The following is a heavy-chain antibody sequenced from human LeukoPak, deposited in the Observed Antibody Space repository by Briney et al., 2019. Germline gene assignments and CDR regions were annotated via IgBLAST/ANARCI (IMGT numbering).Heavy chain of an antibody. CDR3: ARLSQPGSGYYPAFDY. Sequence: SETLSLTCTVSGGSISSSRYYWGWIRQPPGKGLEWIGSIYYSGITNYNPSLKSRVTTSMDTSKNQFSLKLTSVTAADTAVYYCARLSQPGSGYYPAFDYWGQGTLVTVSP. V-gene: IGHV4-39*01. CDR1: GGSISSSRYY. CDR2: IYYSGIT. J-gene: IGHJ4*02. D-gene: IGHD3-3*01.